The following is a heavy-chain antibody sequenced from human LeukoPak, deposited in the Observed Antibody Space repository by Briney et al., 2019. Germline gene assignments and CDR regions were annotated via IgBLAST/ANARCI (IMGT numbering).Heavy chain of an antibody. J-gene: IGHJ4*02. CDR3: AKDIVVVPAAQRDYFDY. CDR1: GFPFCSYA. Sequence: GGSLRLSCAASGFPFCSYAMSWVRQAPGKGLEWVSAISGSGGSTYYADSVKGRFTISRDNSKNTLYLQMNSLRAEDTAVYYCAKDIVVVPAAQRDYFDYWGQGTLVTVSS. V-gene: IGHV3-23*01. D-gene: IGHD2-2*01. CDR2: ISGSGGST.